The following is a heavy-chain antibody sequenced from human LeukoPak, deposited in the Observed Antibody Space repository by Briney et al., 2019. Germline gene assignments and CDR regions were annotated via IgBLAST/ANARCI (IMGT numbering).Heavy chain of an antibody. D-gene: IGHD2-15*01. J-gene: IGHJ4*02. CDR1: GFTFSSYG. CDR2: ISYDGSNK. CDR3: AKDVASSVEYFDY. V-gene: IGHV3-30*18. Sequence: PGRSLRLSCAASGFTFSSYGMHWVRQAPGKGLEWVSVISYDGSNKYYADSVKGRFTISRDNSKNTLYLQMNSLRAEDTAVYYCAKDVASSVEYFDYWGQGTLVTVSS.